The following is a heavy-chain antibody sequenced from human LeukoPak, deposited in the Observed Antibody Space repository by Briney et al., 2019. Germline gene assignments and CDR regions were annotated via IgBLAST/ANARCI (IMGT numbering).Heavy chain of an antibody. V-gene: IGHV3-21*01. Sequence: PGGSLRLSCAASGFTFNNHNMNWFRQAPGKGLEWVSYINNSGTYIHYADSVKGRFTTSRDNANNSLYLQMNSLRADDTALYYCVRVPVRLWEGYYLYNGMDLWGQGARVTVSS. D-gene: IGHD1-26*01. CDR3: VRVPVRLWEGYYLYNGMDL. CDR2: INNSGTYI. CDR1: GFTFNNHN. J-gene: IGHJ6*02.